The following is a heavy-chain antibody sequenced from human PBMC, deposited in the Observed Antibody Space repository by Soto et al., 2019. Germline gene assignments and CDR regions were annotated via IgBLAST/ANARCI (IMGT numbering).Heavy chain of an antibody. D-gene: IGHD2-15*01. CDR2: IYYSGST. J-gene: IGHJ4*02. CDR1: GGSISSSSYY. Sequence: QLLESGPGLVKPSETLSLTCTVSGGSISSSSYYWGWIRQPPGKGLEWIGSIYYSGSTYYNPSLKSRVTISVDTSKNQFSLKLSSVTAADTAVYYCARQVVVVAAANFDFDYWGQGTLVTVSS. V-gene: IGHV4-39*01. CDR3: ARQVVVVAAANFDFDY.